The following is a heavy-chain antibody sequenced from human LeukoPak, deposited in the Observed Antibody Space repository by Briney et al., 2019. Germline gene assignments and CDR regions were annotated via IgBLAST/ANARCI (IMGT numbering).Heavy chain of an antibody. CDR2: IKEDGSIK. CDR3: ARIGYSSSSIDY. D-gene: IGHD6-13*01. J-gene: IGHJ4*02. Sequence: GGSLRLSCAASGFTFSWYLMSWVRQAPGKGLEWVANIKEDGSIKYYVDSVEGRLTISRDNAKSSVHLQVNSLRAEDTALYYCARIGYSSSSIDYWGQGTLVTVSS. V-gene: IGHV3-7*01. CDR1: GFTFSWYL.